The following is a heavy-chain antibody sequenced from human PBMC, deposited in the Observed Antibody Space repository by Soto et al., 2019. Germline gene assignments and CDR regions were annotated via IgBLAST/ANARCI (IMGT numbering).Heavy chain of an antibody. J-gene: IGHJ4*02. Sequence: GGSLRLSCAASGFTFSSYAMSWVRQAPGKGLEWVSAISGSGGSTYYADSVKGRFTISRDNSKNTLYLQMNSLRAEDTAVYYCAKVNLRGGDGYNPYYFDYWGQGTLVTVSS. CDR2: ISGSGGST. V-gene: IGHV3-23*01. CDR1: GFTFSSYA. CDR3: AKVNLRGGDGYNPYYFDY. D-gene: IGHD2-21*01.